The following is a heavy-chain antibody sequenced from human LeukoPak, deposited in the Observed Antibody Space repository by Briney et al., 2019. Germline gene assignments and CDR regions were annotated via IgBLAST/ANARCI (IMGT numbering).Heavy chain of an antibody. J-gene: IGHJ4*02. D-gene: IGHD3-22*01. CDR2: IHTNGNT. Sequence: SETLSPTCTVSGASISSSYWSWLRQPPGKGLEWIAYIHTNGNTNSNPSLKSRVTVSVDASKNQFSLMLRSVAAADAALYYCARGYYDSRGFSNPFDSWGQGTLVTVSS. CDR3: ARGYYDSRGFSNPFDS. CDR1: GASISSSY. V-gene: IGHV4-4*08.